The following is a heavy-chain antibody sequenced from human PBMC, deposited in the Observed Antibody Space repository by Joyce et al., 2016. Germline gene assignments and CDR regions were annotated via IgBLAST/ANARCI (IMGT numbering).Heavy chain of an antibody. Sequence: QVQLVQSGAEVKKPGSSVKVSCKASGGIFNSYTFNWVRQAPGQGLEWMGGIIAVFGVAKYAQKLQGRVTVTADESTSTAYMELSSLRSDDTAVYYCARSHYYGSGTSETTYYYFYYMDVWGKGTTVTVS. D-gene: IGHD3-10*01. V-gene: IGHV1-69*01. CDR1: GGIFNSYT. CDR2: IIAVFGVA. CDR3: ARSHYYGSGTSETTYYYFYYMDV. J-gene: IGHJ6*03.